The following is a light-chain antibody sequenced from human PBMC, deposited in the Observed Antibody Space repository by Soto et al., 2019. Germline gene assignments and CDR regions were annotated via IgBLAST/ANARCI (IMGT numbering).Light chain of an antibody. CDR1: NSNIGSS. Sequence: QSVLTQPPSASGTPGQTVTIFCSGTNSNIGSSVNWYQLLPGTAPRLLIFSNNLRPSGVPDRFSGSKSGTSASLAISGLQAEDEADYYCQSYDSSLSGHVVFGGGTKLTVL. V-gene: IGLV1-44*01. CDR3: QSYDSSLSGHVV. CDR2: SNN. J-gene: IGLJ2*01.